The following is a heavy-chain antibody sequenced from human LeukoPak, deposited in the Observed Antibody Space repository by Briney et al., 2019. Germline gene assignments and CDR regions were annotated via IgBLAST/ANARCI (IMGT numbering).Heavy chain of an antibody. CDR3: ARGDMVRGAPKDC. V-gene: IGHV3-53*01. D-gene: IGHD3-10*01. CDR2: IYSGGST. Sequence: PGGSLRLSCAASGFTVSSNYMSWVRQAPGKGREWVSVIYSGGSTYYADSVKGRFTISRDDAKNSLYLQMNSLRDEDTAVYYCARGDMVRGAPKDCWGQGTLVTVSS. J-gene: IGHJ4*02. CDR1: GFTVSSNY.